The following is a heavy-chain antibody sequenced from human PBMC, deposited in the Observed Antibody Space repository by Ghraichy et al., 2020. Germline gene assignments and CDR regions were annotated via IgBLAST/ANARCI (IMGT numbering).Heavy chain of an antibody. CDR3: ARDISSTRYYYYGMDV. CDR2: LSWNSGSI. V-gene: IGHV3-9*01. CDR1: GITFDEYA. J-gene: IGHJ6*02. Sequence: SLNISCVASGITFDEYAMHWVRRAPGKGLEWVSGLSWNSGSIGYAASVKGRFIISRDNAKNSLYLQMNSLGAEDTALYYCARDISSTRYYYYGMDVWGQGTTVTVSS. D-gene: IGHD2-2*01.